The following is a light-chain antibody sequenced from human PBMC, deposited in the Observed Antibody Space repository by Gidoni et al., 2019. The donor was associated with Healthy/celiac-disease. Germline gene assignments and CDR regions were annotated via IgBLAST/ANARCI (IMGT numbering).Light chain of an antibody. CDR3: QQRSNWPAIT. CDR1: QSVSSY. Sequence: ILLTQSPATLSLSPGERATLSCRASQSVSSYLAWYQQKPGQAPRLLIYDASNRATGIPARFSGSGSGTDFTLTISSLEPEDFAVYYCQQRSNWPAITFXQXTRLEIK. CDR2: DAS. V-gene: IGKV3-11*01. J-gene: IGKJ5*01.